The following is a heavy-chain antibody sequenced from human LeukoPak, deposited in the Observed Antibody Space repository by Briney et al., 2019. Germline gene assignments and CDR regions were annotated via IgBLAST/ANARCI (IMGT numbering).Heavy chain of an antibody. D-gene: IGHD3-22*01. Sequence: GASVKVSCKASGYTFTGYYMHWVRQAPGQGLEWMGWISPNSGGTNYAQKFQGRVTMTRDTSISTAYMELSRLRSDDTAVYYCASNTDYYDSSGCFDYWGQGTLVTVSS. V-gene: IGHV1-2*02. CDR2: ISPNSGGT. CDR1: GYTFTGYY. J-gene: IGHJ4*02. CDR3: ASNTDYYDSSGCFDY.